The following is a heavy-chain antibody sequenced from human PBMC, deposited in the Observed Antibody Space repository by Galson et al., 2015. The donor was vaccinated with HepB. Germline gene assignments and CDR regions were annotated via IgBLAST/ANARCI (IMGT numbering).Heavy chain of an antibody. CDR2: ISGTSSYI. CDR3: ARAYYFDTSGYYY. D-gene: IGHD3-22*01. Sequence: LRLSCAASGFTFSTYSMTWVRQAPGKGLEWVSSISGTSSYIYYADSVKGRFTISRDNAKNSLYLQMNSLRAEDTAVYYCARAYYFDTSGYYYWGQGTLVTVSS. V-gene: IGHV3-21*01. J-gene: IGHJ4*02. CDR1: GFTFSTYS.